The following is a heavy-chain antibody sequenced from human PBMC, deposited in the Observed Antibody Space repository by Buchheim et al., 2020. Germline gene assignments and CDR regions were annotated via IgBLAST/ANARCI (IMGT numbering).Heavy chain of an antibody. Sequence: EVQLLESGGGLIQPGGSLRLSCAASGFTFSSYAMSWVRQAPGKGLEWVSAISDSGGRIHFADSVKGRFTISRDNSKNTLFLQMNNLRVEDTAVYYCAKRGCSGGSCYSGLGAFDFWGQGT. CDR3: AKRGCSGGSCYSGLGAFDF. D-gene: IGHD2-15*01. CDR2: ISDSGGRI. J-gene: IGHJ3*01. CDR1: GFTFSSYA. V-gene: IGHV3-23*01.